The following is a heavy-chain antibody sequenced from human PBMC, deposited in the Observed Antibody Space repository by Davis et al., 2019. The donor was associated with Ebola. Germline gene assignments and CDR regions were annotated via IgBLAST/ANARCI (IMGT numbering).Heavy chain of an antibody. Sequence: PGGSLRLSCAASGFTFSSYGMHWVRQAPGKGLEWVAVIWYDGSKKYYGDSVKGRFTISRDNAKNSLYLQMNSLRAEDTAVYYCARLGRVAVAGTPHWGGMDVWGQGTTVTVSS. J-gene: IGHJ6*02. V-gene: IGHV3-33*01. D-gene: IGHD6-19*01. CDR1: GFTFSSYG. CDR2: IWYDGSKK. CDR3: ARLGRVAVAGTPHWGGMDV.